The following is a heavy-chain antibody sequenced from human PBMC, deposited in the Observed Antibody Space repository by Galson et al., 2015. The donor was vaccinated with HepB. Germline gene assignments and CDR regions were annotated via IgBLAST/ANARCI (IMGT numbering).Heavy chain of an antibody. V-gene: IGHV3-23*01. J-gene: IGHJ3*02. CDR2: ISSSGGNV. CDR3: AKDRFRTYYDFWSGGGGFDI. CDR1: GFTFNSHA. D-gene: IGHD3-3*01. Sequence: SLRLSCAASGFTFNSHAMSWVRQAPGKGLEWVSAISSSGGNVYYADSVKGRFTISRDSSNNTVYLQMKSLRAEDTAVYYCAKDRFRTYYDFWSGGGGFDIWGQGTLVTVSS.